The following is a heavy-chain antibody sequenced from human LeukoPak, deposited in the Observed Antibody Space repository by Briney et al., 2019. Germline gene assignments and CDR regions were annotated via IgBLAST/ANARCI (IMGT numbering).Heavy chain of an antibody. Sequence: GGSLRLSCAASGFTFSSYWMSWVRQAPGKGLEWVANIKQDGSEKYYVDSVKGRFTISRDNAKNSLYLQMNSLRAEDTAVYYCARLVPAADDAFDIWGQGTMVTVSS. D-gene: IGHD2-2*01. CDR1: GFTFSSYW. CDR2: IKQDGSEK. V-gene: IGHV3-7*01. CDR3: ARLVPAADDAFDI. J-gene: IGHJ3*02.